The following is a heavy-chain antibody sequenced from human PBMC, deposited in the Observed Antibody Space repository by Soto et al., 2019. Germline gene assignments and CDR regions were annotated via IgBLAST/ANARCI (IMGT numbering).Heavy chain of an antibody. D-gene: IGHD3-10*01. CDR1: GFTFSSYA. Sequence: PGGSLRLSCAASGFTFSSYAMSWVRQAPGKGLEWVSGISWNSGSIGYADSVKGRFTISRDNAKNSLYLQMNSLRAEDTAVYYCAKAYHYYYPDLFDYWGQGTLVTVSS. V-gene: IGHV3-23*01. CDR2: ISWNSGSI. CDR3: AKAYHYYYPDLFDY. J-gene: IGHJ4*02.